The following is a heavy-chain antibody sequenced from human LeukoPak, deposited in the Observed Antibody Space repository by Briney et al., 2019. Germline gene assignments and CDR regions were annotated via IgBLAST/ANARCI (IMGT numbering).Heavy chain of an antibody. CDR1: GFTFSSYA. D-gene: IGHD3-10*01. CDR2: ISGSGGST. Sequence: GGSLRLSCAASGFTFSSYAMSWVRQAPGKGLEWVSAISGSGGSTYYADSVKGRFTISRDNSKNTLYLQMKSRRAEATAVYYCAKDLEDYYGSGSYFDYWGQGTLVTVSS. J-gene: IGHJ4*02. V-gene: IGHV3-23*01. CDR3: AKDLEDYYGSGSYFDY.